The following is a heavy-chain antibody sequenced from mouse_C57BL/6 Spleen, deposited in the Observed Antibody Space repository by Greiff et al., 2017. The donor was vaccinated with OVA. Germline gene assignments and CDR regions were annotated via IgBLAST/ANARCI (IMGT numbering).Heavy chain of an antibody. CDR3: ASPCVITTPDYAMDY. V-gene: IGHV1-80*01. J-gene: IGHJ4*01. D-gene: IGHD2-4*01. CDR2: IYPGDGDT. CDR1: GYAFSSYW. Sequence: VQLQESGAELVKPGASVKISCKASGYAFSSYWMNWVKQRPGQGLEWIGQIYPGDGDTNYNGKFKGKATLTADKSSSTAYMQLSSLTSEDSAVYFCASPCVITTPDYAMDYWGKGTSVTVSS.